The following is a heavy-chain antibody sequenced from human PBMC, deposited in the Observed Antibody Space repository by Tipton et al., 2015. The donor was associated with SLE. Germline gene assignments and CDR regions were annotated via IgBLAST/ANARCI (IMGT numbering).Heavy chain of an antibody. CDR1: GGSISSGSYY. J-gene: IGHJ6*03. CDR2: IYTSGST. CDR3: AREGYSSSSVYYYMDV. D-gene: IGHD6-6*01. V-gene: IGHV4-61*02. Sequence: LRLSCTVSGGSISSGSYYWSWIRQPAGKGLEWIGRIYTSGSTNYNPSLKSRVTISVATSENQFSLKLSSVTAADTAVYYCAREGYSSSSVYYYMDVWGKGTTVTVSS.